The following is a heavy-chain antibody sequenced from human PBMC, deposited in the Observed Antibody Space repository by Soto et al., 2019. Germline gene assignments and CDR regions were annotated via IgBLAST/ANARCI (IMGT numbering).Heavy chain of an antibody. CDR1: GFTFSSYE. D-gene: IGHD2-2*01. Sequence: EVQLVESGGGLAQPGGSVRLSCAASGFTFSSYEMNWVRQAPGKTLEWVSYISSAGDSSYYADSVKSRFTISRDNAKNSLYLQMNSLRVEDTAVYYCARVYCSTTTCHAQAFDSWGQGTLVTVSS. CDR3: ARVYCSTTTCHAQAFDS. J-gene: IGHJ4*02. CDR2: ISSAGDSS. V-gene: IGHV3-48*03.